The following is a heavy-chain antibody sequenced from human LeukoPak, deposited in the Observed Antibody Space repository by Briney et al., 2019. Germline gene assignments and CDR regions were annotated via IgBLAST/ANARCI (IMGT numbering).Heavy chain of an antibody. Sequence: GGSLRLSCATSAFTSRGKNMHWVRQTPGKGLEWIAIIWYDGSDKYYADSVKGRITTSRDNYKNTLYLQVNSVRLEDTAVYVCVKDGNYAFDFWGQGTLVTVSS. CDR3: VKDGNYAFDF. CDR2: IWYDGSDK. J-gene: IGHJ4*02. CDR1: AFTSRGKN. D-gene: IGHD1-7*01. V-gene: IGHV3-30*02.